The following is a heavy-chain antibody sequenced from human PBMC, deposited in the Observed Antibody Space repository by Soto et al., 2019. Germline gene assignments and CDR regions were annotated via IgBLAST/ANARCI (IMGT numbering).Heavy chain of an antibody. CDR1: GGSITNYY. CDR3: ARHGFGRLHGLVDG. D-gene: IGHD3-10*01. V-gene: IGHV4-59*08. Sequence: QVQLQESGPGLVKPSETLSLTCTVSGGSITNYYCSWFRQPPGKGLEWIGYINYDGYSAYNLSLKRRVTLSMDTSKAQFTLMLESVTATDTAVYYCARHGFGRLHGLVDGWGPGTTVSVSS. J-gene: IGHJ6*02. CDR2: INYDGYS.